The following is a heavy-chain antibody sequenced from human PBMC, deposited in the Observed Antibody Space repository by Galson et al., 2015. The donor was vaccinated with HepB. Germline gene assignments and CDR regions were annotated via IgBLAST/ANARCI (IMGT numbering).Heavy chain of an antibody. Sequence: SLRLSCAASGFSFTNYGMHWVRQAPGKGLQWVAVIWYDGSNKYYADSVKGRFTISRDTSRNTLYLQMNSLRAEDTAVYYCARATSESAFDIWGQGTMATVSS. D-gene: IGHD3-16*01. V-gene: IGHV3-33*01. CDR1: GFSFTNYG. CDR3: ARATSESAFDI. J-gene: IGHJ3*02. CDR2: IWYDGSNK.